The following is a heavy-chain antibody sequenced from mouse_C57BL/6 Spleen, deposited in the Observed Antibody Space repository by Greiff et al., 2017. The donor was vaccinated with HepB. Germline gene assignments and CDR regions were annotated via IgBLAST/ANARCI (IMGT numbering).Heavy chain of an antibody. CDR2: ISNGGGST. CDR3: ARQKAYYSNYFDY. V-gene: IGHV5-12*01. Sequence: EVKLVESGGGLVQPGGSLKLSCAASGFTFSDYYMYWVRQTPEKRLEWVAYISNGGGSTYYPDTVKGRFTISRDNAKNTLYLQMSRLKSEDTAMYYCARQKAYYSNYFDYWGQGTTLTVSS. CDR1: GFTFSDYY. D-gene: IGHD2-5*01. J-gene: IGHJ2*01.